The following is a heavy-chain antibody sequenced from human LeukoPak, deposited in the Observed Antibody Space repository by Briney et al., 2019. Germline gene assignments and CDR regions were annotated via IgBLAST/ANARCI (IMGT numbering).Heavy chain of an antibody. Sequence: GGSLRLSCAASGFTFSNYWMSWVRQAPGKGLEWVAVISYDGSNKYYADSVKGRFTISRDNSKNTLYLQMNSLRAEDTAVYYCAKDLGGYVFDYWGQGTLVTVSS. CDR1: GFTFSNYW. CDR3: AKDLGGYVFDY. V-gene: IGHV3-30*18. D-gene: IGHD3-22*01. J-gene: IGHJ4*02. CDR2: ISYDGSNK.